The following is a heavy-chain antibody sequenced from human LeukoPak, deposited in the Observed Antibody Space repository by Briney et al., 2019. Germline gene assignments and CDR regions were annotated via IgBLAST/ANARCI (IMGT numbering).Heavy chain of an antibody. CDR3: ARVSSTTGKDY. Sequence: PETLSLTCAVYGGSFSGYYWSWIRQPPGKGLEWIGEINHSGSTNYNPSLKSRVTISVDTSKNQFSLKLSSVTAADTAVYYCARVSSTTGKDYWGQGTLVTVSS. CDR1: GGSFSGYY. D-gene: IGHD1-14*01. J-gene: IGHJ4*02. CDR2: INHSGST. V-gene: IGHV4-34*01.